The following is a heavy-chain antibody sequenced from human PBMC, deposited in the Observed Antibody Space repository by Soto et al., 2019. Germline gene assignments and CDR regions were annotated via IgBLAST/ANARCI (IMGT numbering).Heavy chain of an antibody. V-gene: IGHV3-21*01. Sequence: PGGSLRLSCAASGFTFSSYSMNWVRQAPGKGLEWVSSISSSSSYIYYADSVKGRFTISRDNAKNSLYLQMNSLRAEDTAVYYCARGSELLWFGELFQYYFDYWGQGTLVTVSS. CDR1: GFTFSSYS. CDR3: ARGSELLWFGELFQYYFDY. J-gene: IGHJ4*02. D-gene: IGHD3-10*01. CDR2: ISSSSSYI.